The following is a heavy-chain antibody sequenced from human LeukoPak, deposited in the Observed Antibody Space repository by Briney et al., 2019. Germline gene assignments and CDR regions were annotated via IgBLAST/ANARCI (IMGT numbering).Heavy chain of an antibody. D-gene: IGHD6-6*01. J-gene: IGHJ4*02. CDR2: VYYTGST. CDR1: GGSISGSF. Sequence: SETLSLTCTVSGGSISGSFWSWIRQPPGKGLEWIGYVYYTGSTNYNPSLKSRVTMFEDKSKNQFSLRLSSVTVADTAVYYCARHFAYSSSSYFDYWGQGSLVTVSS. V-gene: IGHV4-59*08. CDR3: ARHFAYSSSSYFDY.